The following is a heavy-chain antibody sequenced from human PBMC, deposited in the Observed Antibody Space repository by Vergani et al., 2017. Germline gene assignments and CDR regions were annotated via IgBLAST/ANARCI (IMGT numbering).Heavy chain of an antibody. Sequence: EVQLLESGGGLVQPGGSLRLSCAASGFTFSSYAMSWVRQAPGKGLEWVSAISGSGGSTYYADSVKGRFTISRDNSKNTLYLQMNSLRAEDTAVYYCAKRYVESLYSSSWYEGINWFDPWGQGTLVTVSS. CDR3: AKRYVESLYSSSWYEGINWFDP. V-gene: IGHV3-23*01. CDR1: GFTFSSYA. CDR2: ISGSGGST. D-gene: IGHD6-13*01. J-gene: IGHJ5*02.